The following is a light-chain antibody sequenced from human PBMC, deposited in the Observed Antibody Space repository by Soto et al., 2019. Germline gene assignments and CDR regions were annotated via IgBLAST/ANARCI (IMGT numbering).Light chain of an antibody. V-gene: IGKV1-39*01. J-gene: IGKJ2*01. CDR1: QSISNY. CDR2: TAS. Sequence: DIQMTQSPASLSASVGDRVTITCRASQSISNYLNWYQQKPGKAPKLLIYTASSLQSGVPSRFSGSGSGSGTDFTLTISSLQPEDFATYYCQQTHSTPYTFGQGTKLEIK. CDR3: QQTHSTPYT.